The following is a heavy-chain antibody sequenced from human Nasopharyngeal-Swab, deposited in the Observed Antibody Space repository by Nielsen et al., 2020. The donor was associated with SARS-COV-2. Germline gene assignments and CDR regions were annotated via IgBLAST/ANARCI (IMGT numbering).Heavy chain of an antibody. J-gene: IGHJ3*02. CDR2: ISGSGGST. V-gene: IGHV3-23*01. D-gene: IGHD1-14*01. CDR3: AKGRYTLTPDAFDI. CDR1: GGSISSYY. Sequence: ETLSLTCTVSGGSISSYYWSWIRQSPGKGLGWVSAISGSGGSTYYADSVKGRFTISRDNSKNTLYLQMNSLRAEDTAVYYCAKGRYTLTPDAFDIWGQGTMVTVSS.